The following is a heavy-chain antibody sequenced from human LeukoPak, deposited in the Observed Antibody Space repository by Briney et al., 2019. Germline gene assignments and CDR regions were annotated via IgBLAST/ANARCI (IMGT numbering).Heavy chain of an antibody. Sequence: GGSLRLSCAASGFTFSSYAMSWVRQAPGEGLEWVSAISGSGSSTYYADSVKGRFTIFRDNSKDTLYLQMNSLRAEDTAVYYCAKSVQYYDSSGYSWGQGTLDSVSS. CDR1: GFTFSSYA. V-gene: IGHV3-23*01. D-gene: IGHD3-22*01. J-gene: IGHJ5*02. CDR3: AKSVQYYDSSGYS. CDR2: ISGSGSST.